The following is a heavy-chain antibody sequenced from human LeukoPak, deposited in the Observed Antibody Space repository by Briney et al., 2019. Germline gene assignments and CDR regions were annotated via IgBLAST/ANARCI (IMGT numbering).Heavy chain of an antibody. V-gene: IGHV3-66*02. CDR1: GFTVSSNY. CDR2: IYSGGST. D-gene: IGHD3-3*01. Sequence: GGSLRLSCAASGFTVSSNYMSWVRRAPGKGLEWVSVIYSGGSTYYADSVKGRFTISRDNPKNTLYLQMNSLRAEDTAVYYCARAEYYDFWSGYYPYYFDYWGQGTLVTVSS. J-gene: IGHJ4*02. CDR3: ARAEYYDFWSGYYPYYFDY.